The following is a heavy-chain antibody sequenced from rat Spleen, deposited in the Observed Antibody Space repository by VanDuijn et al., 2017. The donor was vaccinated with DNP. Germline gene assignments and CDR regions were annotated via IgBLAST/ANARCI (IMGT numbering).Heavy chain of an antibody. CDR2: MWSDGDT. CDR3: ARWNIGTSTLDY. J-gene: IGHJ2*01. CDR1: GFSLISYS. Sequence: QVQLKESGPGLVQPSQTLSLTCTVSGFSLISYSVHWVRQHSGKSLEWMGRMWSDGDTSYNSAFTSRLSISRDTSKSQVFLKMNSLQTEDTATYYCARWNIGTSTLDYWGQGVMVTVSS. D-gene: IGHD1-5*01. V-gene: IGHV2S18*01.